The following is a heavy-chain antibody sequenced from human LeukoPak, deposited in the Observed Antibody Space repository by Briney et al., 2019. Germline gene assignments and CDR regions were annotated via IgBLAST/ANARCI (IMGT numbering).Heavy chain of an antibody. CDR2: IIPIFGTA. V-gene: IGHV1-69*05. CDR1: GGTFSSYA. CDR3: ARTDSSGYLTDY. Sequence: ASVKVSRKASGGTFSSYAISWVRQAPGQGLEWMGRIIPIFGTANYAQKFQGRVTITTDESTSTAYMELSSLRSEDTAVYYCARTDSSGYLTDYWGQGTLVTVSS. D-gene: IGHD3-22*01. J-gene: IGHJ4*02.